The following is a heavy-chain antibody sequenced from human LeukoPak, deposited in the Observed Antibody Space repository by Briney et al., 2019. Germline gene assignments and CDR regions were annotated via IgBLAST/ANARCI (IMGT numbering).Heavy chain of an antibody. J-gene: IGHJ4*02. CDR2: INHSGST. CDR3: ARSNYYRYCSSTSCPLYFDY. V-gene: IGHV4-38-2*02. Sequence: SETLSLTCTVSGYSISSGYYWGWVRQPPGKGLEWIGEINHSGSTNYNPSLKSRVTISVDTSKNQFSLKLSSVTAADTAVYYCARSNYYRYCSSTSCPLYFDYWGQGTLVTVSS. CDR1: GYSISSGYY. D-gene: IGHD2-2*01.